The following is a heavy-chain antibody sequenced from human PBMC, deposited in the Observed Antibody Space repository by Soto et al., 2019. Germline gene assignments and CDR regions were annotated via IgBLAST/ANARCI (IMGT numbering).Heavy chain of an antibody. CDR1: GFTFSSYA. CDR3: AKDQRWIWDGMDV. J-gene: IGHJ6*02. V-gene: IGHV3-23*01. Sequence: GGSLRLSCAGSGFTFSSYAMTWVRQAPGKGLEWVSAITGSGGSTYYADSVKGRFTISRDNSKNTLFLQMNSLRAEDTAVYYCAKDQRWIWDGMDVWGQGTTVTVSS. D-gene: IGHD2-2*03. CDR2: ITGSGGST.